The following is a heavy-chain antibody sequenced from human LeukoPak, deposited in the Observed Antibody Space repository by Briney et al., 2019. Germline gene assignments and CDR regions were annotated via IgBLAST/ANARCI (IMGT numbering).Heavy chain of an antibody. CDR1: GGSISSGSYY. D-gene: IGHD4-11*01. CDR2: IYTSGST. V-gene: IGHV4-61*02. CDR3: ARALRVTKAALDY. J-gene: IGHJ4*02. Sequence: KASQTLSLTCTVSGGSISSGSYYWSWIRQPAGKGLEWIGRIYTSGSTNYNPSLKSRVTISGDTSKNQFSLKLSSVTAADTAVYCCARALRVTKAALDYWGQGTLVTVSS.